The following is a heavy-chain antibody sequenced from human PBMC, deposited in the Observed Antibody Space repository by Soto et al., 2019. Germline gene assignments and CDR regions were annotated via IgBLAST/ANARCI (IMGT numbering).Heavy chain of an antibody. J-gene: IGHJ4*02. CDR2: IIWNSAYI. Sequence: EVQLVESGGGLVQPGGSLRLSCAVSGFTFDDYAMHWVRQAPGKGLEWVAGIIWNSAYIVYADSVKGRFTISRDNAKNSLYLQMNSLRAEDTALYYCVKDSTVSGVRQGLDVWGRGTLVTVSS. D-gene: IGHD6-19*01. CDR3: VKDSTVSGVRQGLDV. CDR1: GFTFDDYA. V-gene: IGHV3-9*01.